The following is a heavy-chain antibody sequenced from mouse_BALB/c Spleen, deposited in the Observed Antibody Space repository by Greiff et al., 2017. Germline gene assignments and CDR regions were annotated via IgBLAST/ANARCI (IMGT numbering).Heavy chain of an antibody. CDR1: GYTFTDYA. CDR3: ARGKLGSWFAY. CDR2: ISTYYGDA. J-gene: IGHJ3*01. V-gene: IGHV1S137*01. D-gene: IGHD4-1*01. Sequence: VQLQQSGAELVRPGVSVKISCKGSGYTFTDYAMHWVKQSHAKSLEWIGVISTYYGDASYNQKFKGKATMTVDKSSSTAFMHLNSLTSEDSAVYYCARGKLGSWFAYWGQGTLVTVSA.